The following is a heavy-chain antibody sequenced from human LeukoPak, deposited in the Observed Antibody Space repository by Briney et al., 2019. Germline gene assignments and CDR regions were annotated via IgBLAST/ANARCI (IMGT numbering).Heavy chain of an antibody. CDR3: ARPSDGSYNWNDGALDY. CDR1: GYTFTSYD. J-gene: IGHJ4*02. V-gene: IGHV1-8*01. CDR2: MNPNGGNT. Sequence: ASVKVSCKASGYTFTSYDINWVRQATGQGLEWMGWMNPNGGNTGYAQKFRGRVTMTRNTSISTAYMELSSLRSEDTAVYYCARPSDGSYNWNDGALDYWGQGTLVTVSS. D-gene: IGHD1-20*01.